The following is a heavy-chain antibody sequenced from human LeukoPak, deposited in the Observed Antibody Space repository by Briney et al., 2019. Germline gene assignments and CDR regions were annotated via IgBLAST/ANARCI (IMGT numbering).Heavy chain of an antibody. D-gene: IGHD1-26*01. Sequence: GGSLRLSCAASGFTFDDYGMSWIRQAPGKGLEWISYISSSGSSIQYADSVRGRFTISRDNAKTSLYLQMNSLRAEDTSVYYCARSAQWELPDYWGQGTLVTVSS. CDR1: GFTFDDYG. V-gene: IGHV3-11*04. CDR2: ISSSGSSI. J-gene: IGHJ4*02. CDR3: ARSAQWELPDY.